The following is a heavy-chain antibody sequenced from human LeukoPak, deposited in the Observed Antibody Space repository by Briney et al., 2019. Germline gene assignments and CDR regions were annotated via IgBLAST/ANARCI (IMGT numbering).Heavy chain of an antibody. CDR1: GFTFSNYG. Sequence: PGGSLRLSCAPSGFTFSNYGIHWVRQAPGKGLEWVAIIWYDGSKKYYADSVKGRFTISRDNSKNTLDLQMNSLRDEDTGVYYCARADGYSSWFVHWGQGTLVTVSS. D-gene: IGHD5-18*01. CDR3: ARADGYSSWFVH. V-gene: IGHV3-33*01. J-gene: IGHJ5*02. CDR2: IWYDGSKK.